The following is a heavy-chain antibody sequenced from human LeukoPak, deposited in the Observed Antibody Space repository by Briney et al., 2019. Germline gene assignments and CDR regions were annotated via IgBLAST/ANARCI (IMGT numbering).Heavy chain of an antibody. D-gene: IGHD6-13*01. CDR3: ARDFAAAAYYFDV. Sequence: GRSLRLSCAASGFTFTSYGFHWVRQAPGKGLEWVAVIWYDGSHKYYVDSVKGRFTISRDNSENTVYLEMNSLRTEDTAVYYCARDFAAAAYYFDVWGQGTRSPSPQ. CDR2: IWYDGSHK. V-gene: IGHV3-33*01. CDR1: GFTFTSYG. J-gene: IGHJ4*02.